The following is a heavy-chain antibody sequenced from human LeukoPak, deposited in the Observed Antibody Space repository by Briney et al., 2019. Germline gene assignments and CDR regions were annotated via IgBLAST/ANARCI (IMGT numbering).Heavy chain of an antibody. CDR1: GGSISSYY. J-gene: IGHJ6*03. D-gene: IGHD2-15*01. CDR3: AREECSGGSCYSRGGYYMDV. Sequence: SETLSLTCTVSGGSISSYYWSWIRQPPGKGLEWIGYIYYGGSTNYSPSLKSRVTISVDTSKNQFSPKLSSVTAADTAAYYCAREECSGGSCYSRGGYYMDVWGKGTTVTVSS. CDR2: IYYGGST. V-gene: IGHV4-59*01.